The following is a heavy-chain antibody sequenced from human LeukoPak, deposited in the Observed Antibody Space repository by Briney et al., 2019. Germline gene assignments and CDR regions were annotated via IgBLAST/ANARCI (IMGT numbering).Heavy chain of an antibody. Sequence: ASVKVSCKASGYTFTSYGISWVRQAPGQGLEWMGWISAYNGNTNYAQKFQGWVTMTRDTSISTAYMELSRLRSDDTAVYYCARDRSGELEYGMDVWGQGTTVTVSS. D-gene: IGHD1-26*01. J-gene: IGHJ6*02. CDR1: GYTFTSYG. CDR2: ISAYNGNT. V-gene: IGHV1-18*01. CDR3: ARDRSGELEYGMDV.